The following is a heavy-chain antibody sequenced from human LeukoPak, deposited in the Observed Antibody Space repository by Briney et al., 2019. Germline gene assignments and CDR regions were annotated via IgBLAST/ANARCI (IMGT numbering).Heavy chain of an antibody. CDR2: INPNSGGT. D-gene: IGHD2-2*02. Sequence: ASVKVSCKAPGYTFTGYYMHWVRQAPGQGLEWMGWINPNSGGTNYAQKFQGRVTMTRDTSISTAYMELSRLRSDDTAVYYCARDPGVVVPAAIGVDFDYWGQGTLVTVSS. J-gene: IGHJ4*02. CDR3: ARDPGVVVPAAIGVDFDY. CDR1: GYTFTGYY. V-gene: IGHV1-2*02.